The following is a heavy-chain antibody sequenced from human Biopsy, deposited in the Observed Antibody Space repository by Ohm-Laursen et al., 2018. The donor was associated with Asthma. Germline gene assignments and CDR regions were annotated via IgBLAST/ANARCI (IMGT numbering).Heavy chain of an antibody. D-gene: IGHD6-13*01. Sequence: SDTLSLTCIVSGDAMSTSGSYWGWIRQSPGKGLEWIGSIYYSGRTYYNPSLESRVTISADTSKNHFSLKVTSVTAADTAVYYCARAVSSSLYWYFDLWGRGDLVTVSS. V-gene: IGHV4-39*02. CDR2: IYYSGRT. CDR1: GDAMSTSGSY. CDR3: ARAVSSSLYWYFDL. J-gene: IGHJ2*01.